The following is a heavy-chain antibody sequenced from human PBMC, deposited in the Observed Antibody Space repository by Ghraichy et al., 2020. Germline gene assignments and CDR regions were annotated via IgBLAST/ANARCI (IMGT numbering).Heavy chain of an antibody. J-gene: IGHJ4*02. CDR2: ISSSSSYI. D-gene: IGHD7-27*01. CDR1: GFTFSSYS. Sequence: ESLNISCAASGFTFSSYSMNWVRQAPGKGLEWVSSISSSSSYIYYADSVKGRFTISRDNAKNSLYLQMNSLRAEDTAVYYCARTTRNWALDYWGQGTLVTVSS. V-gene: IGHV3-21*01. CDR3: ARTTRNWALDY.